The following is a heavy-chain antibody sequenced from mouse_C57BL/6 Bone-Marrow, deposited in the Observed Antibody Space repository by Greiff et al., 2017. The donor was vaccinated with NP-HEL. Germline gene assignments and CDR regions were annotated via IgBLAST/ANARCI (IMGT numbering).Heavy chain of an antibody. CDR3: APTAQAYAMDY. CDR1: GFNITDYY. Sequence: VHVKQSGAELVKPGASVKLSCTASGFNITDYYMHWVKQRTEQGLEWIGRIDPEDGETKYAPKFQGKATITADTSSNTAYLQLSSLTSEDTAVYYCAPTAQAYAMDYWGQGTSVTVSS. CDR2: IDPEDGET. D-gene: IGHD3-2*02. J-gene: IGHJ4*01. V-gene: IGHV14-2*01.